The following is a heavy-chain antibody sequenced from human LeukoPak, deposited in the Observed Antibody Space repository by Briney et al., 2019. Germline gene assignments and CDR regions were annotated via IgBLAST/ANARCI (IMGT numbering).Heavy chain of an antibody. D-gene: IGHD3-16*01. CDR2: ITSSGSVI. CDR1: GFTFETYH. CDR3: ARKRLADLGDDTSFGGTPFDS. J-gene: IGHJ4*02. V-gene: IGHV3-48*03. Sequence: GRSLRLSCVASGFTFETYHMNWVRQAPGKGLEWLSGITSSGSVIYYADSVKGRFTISRDDAMNSVFLQMSGLTVDDTAVYYCARKRLADLGDDTSFGGTPFDSWGQGTLVIVSS.